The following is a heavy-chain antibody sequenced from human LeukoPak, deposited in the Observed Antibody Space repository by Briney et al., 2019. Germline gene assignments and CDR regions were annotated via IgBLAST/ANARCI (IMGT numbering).Heavy chain of an antibody. CDR3: ARDPYNGYYGDDYYYYMDV. CDR2: ISSSSSYI. D-gene: IGHD4-17*01. Sequence: GGSLRLSCAASGFTFSSYNMNWVRQAPGKGLEWVSSISSSSSYIYYADSVKGRFTISRDNAKNSLYLQMNSLRVEDTAVYYCARDPYNGYYGDDYYYYMDVWGKGTTVTISS. J-gene: IGHJ6*03. V-gene: IGHV3-21*01. CDR1: GFTFSSYN.